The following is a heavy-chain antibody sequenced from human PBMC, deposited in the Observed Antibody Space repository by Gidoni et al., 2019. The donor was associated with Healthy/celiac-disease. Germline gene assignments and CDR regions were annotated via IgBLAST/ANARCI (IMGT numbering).Heavy chain of an antibody. D-gene: IGHD3-22*01. CDR3: ARDWYSSGYFHDAFDI. CDR1: GGNSSSYA. J-gene: IGHJ3*02. Sequence: QVQLVQSGAQVKKPGSSVKVACKASGGNSSSYAISWVRQAPGQGLEWMGGIIPFFGTANYAQKFQGRVTITADESTSTAYMELSSLRSEDTAVYYCARDWYSSGYFHDAFDIWGQGTMVTVSS. CDR2: IIPFFGTA. V-gene: IGHV1-69*01.